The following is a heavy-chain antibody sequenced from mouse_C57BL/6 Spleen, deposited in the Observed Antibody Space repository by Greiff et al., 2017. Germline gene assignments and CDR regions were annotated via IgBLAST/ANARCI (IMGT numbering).Heavy chain of an antibody. CDR2: IDPSDSYT. CDR1: GYTFTSYW. Sequence: QVQLQQPGAELVMPGASVKLSCKASGYTFTSYWMHWVKQRPGQGLEWIGEIDPSDSYTNYNQKFKGKSTLTVDKSSSTAYMQLSSLTSEDSAVYYCARGVGSKFAYWGQGTLVTVSA. V-gene: IGHV1-69*01. J-gene: IGHJ3*01. CDR3: ARGVGSKFAY. D-gene: IGHD1-1*01.